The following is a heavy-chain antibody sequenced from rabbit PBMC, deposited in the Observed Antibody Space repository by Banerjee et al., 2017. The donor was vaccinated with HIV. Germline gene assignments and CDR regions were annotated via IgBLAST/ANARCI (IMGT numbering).Heavy chain of an antibody. CDR2: IYGGWSGTT. J-gene: IGHJ4*01. D-gene: IGHD6-1*01. CDR1: GFSFSSSYW. CDR3: ARLYGYAGYAYATFGYFNL. Sequence: QSLEESGGDLVKPGASLTLTCTASGFSFSSSYWICWVRQAPGKGLEWIACIYGGWSGTTEYASWAKGRFTISKTSSTTVTLQMTSLTAADTATYFCARLYGYAGYAYATFGYFNLWGPGTLVTVS. V-gene: IGHV1S40*01.